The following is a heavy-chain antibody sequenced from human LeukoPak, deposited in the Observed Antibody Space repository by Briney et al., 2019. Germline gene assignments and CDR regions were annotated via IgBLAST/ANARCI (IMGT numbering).Heavy chain of an antibody. V-gene: IGHV4-59*08. Sequence: PSETLSPTCTVSGGSISSYYWSWIRQPPGKGLEWIGYIYYSGSTNYNRSLKSRVTISVDTSKNQFSLKLSSVTAADTAVYYCASCSGGSCYSDAFDIWGQGTMVTVSS. D-gene: IGHD2-15*01. CDR3: ASCSGGSCYSDAFDI. CDR2: IYYSGST. J-gene: IGHJ3*02. CDR1: GGSISSYY.